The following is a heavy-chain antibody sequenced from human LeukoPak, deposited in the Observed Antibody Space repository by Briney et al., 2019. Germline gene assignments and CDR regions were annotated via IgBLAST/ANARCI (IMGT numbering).Heavy chain of an antibody. J-gene: IGHJ4*02. CDR1: GGPISSSSYY. CDR3: ARELREARVVIDY. V-gene: IGHV4-39*07. CDR2: IYYSGST. D-gene: IGHD2-21*01. Sequence: PSETLSLTCTVSGGPISSSSYYWGWIRQPPGKGLEWIGSIYYSGSTYYNPSLKSRVTISVDTSKTQFSLKLSSVTAANTAVYYCARELREARVVIDYWGQGTLVTVSS.